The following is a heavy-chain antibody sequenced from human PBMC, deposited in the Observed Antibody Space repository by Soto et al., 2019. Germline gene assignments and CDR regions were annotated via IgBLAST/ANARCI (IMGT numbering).Heavy chain of an antibody. V-gene: IGHV1-18*04. Sequence: QVQLVQSGAKVKKPGASVKVSCKASGYTFTSYGISWVRQAPGQGLEWMGWISAYNGNTNYAQKLQGRVTMTTDTSTSTAYMELRSLRSDDTAVYYCASTPYYYDSSGRGWFDPWGQGTLVTVSS. CDR3: ASTPYYYDSSGRGWFDP. D-gene: IGHD3-22*01. CDR1: GYTFTSYG. CDR2: ISAYNGNT. J-gene: IGHJ5*02.